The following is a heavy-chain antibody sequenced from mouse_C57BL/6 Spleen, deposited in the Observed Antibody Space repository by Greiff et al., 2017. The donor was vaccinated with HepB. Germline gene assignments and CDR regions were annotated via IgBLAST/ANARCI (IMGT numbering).Heavy chain of an antibody. CDR3: AIRGSSGLAIDY. V-gene: IGHV1-74*01. J-gene: IGHJ4*01. D-gene: IGHD3-2*02. CDR2: IHPSDSDT. CDR1: GYTFTSYW. Sequence: VQLQQPGAELVKPGASVKVSCKASGYTFTSYWMHWVKQRPGQGLEWIGRIHPSDSDTNYNQKFKGKATLTVDKSSSTAYMPLSSLPSEDSAVYYCAIRGSSGLAIDYWGQGTSVTVSS.